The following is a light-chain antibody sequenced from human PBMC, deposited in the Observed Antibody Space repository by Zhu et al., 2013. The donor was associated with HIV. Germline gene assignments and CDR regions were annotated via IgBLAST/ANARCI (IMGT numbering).Light chain of an antibody. CDR1: QTISPSY. CDR2: AAS. CDR3: HQYTATPPLT. V-gene: IGKV3-20*01. J-gene: IGKJ4*01. Sequence: DIVLTQSPGTVSLFPGERVSLSCRASQTISPSYLAWYQQKFGQAPRLLIYAASSRATGIPDRFSGHGSGTDFTLTIRRLDPEDFAVYYCHQYTATPPLTFGGGTKVEIK.